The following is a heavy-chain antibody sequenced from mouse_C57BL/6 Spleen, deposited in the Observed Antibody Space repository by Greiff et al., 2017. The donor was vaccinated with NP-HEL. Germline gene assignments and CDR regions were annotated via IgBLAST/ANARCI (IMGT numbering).Heavy chain of an antibody. J-gene: IGHJ3*01. CDR3: ARRGIYYGNSWFAY. Sequence: QVQLQQSGPELVKPGASVKISCKASGYAFSSSWMNWVKQRPGKGLEWIGRIYPGDGDTNYNGKFKGTATLTADKSSSTAYMQLSSLTSEDSAVYFCARRGIYYGNSWFAYWGQGTLVTVSA. D-gene: IGHD2-1*01. CDR2: IYPGDGDT. V-gene: IGHV1-82*01. CDR1: GYAFSSSW.